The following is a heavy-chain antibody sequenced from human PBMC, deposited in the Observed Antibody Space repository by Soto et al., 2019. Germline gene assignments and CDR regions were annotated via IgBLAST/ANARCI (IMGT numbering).Heavy chain of an antibody. Sequence: EVQLLESGGGLVQPGGSLRLSCAASGFTFSSYAMSWVRQAPGKGLEWVSAISGSGGSTYYADSVKGRFTISRDNSKNTLYLQMNSLRAEDTAVYYCANNWGDQDYGGNSGGVWGQGTLVTVSS. J-gene: IGHJ4*02. CDR2: ISGSGGST. CDR3: ANNWGDQDYGGNSGGV. D-gene: IGHD4-17*01. V-gene: IGHV3-23*01. CDR1: GFTFSSYA.